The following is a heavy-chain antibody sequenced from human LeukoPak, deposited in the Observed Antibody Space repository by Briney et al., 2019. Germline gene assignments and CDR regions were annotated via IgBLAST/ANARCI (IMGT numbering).Heavy chain of an antibody. CDR1: GGSISSYY. V-gene: IGHV4-4*07. CDR3: ARDRCYYDSSGYYYFDY. CDR2: IYSSGST. Sequence: SETLSLTCTVSGGSISSYYWSWIRQPAGKGLEWIGRIYSSGSTNYNPSLKSRVTMSVDTSKKQFSLKLNSVTAADTAVYYCARDRCYYDSSGYYYFDYWGQGTLVTVSS. J-gene: IGHJ4*02. D-gene: IGHD3-22*01.